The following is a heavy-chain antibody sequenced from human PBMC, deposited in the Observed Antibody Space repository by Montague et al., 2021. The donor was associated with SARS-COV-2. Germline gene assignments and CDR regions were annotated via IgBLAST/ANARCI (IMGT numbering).Heavy chain of an antibody. CDR2: ITHSGST. CDR3: ARGADYDFWSGFLRYKWFDP. Sequence: SETLSLTCAVYTDSFSGYYWSWIRQSPGKGLEWIGEITHSGSTNHNPSLQSRVTISVDKSKKQVSLKLMSLTAADTAVYYCARGADYDFWSGFLRYKWFDPWGQGTPVIVSS. D-gene: IGHD3-3*01. J-gene: IGHJ5*02. CDR1: TDSFSGYY. V-gene: IGHV4-34*01.